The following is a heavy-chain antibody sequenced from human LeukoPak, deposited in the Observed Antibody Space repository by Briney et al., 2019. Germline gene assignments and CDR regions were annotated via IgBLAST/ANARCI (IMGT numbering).Heavy chain of an antibody. Sequence: GGSLRLSCVASGFTFSSYAMHWVRQAPGKGLEYVSAISSNGGSTYYANSVKGRFTISRDNSKNTLYLQMGSLRAEDMAVYYCARLGLARTADYWGQGTLVTVSS. V-gene: IGHV3-64*01. CDR1: GFTFSSYA. J-gene: IGHJ4*02. CDR3: ARLGLARTADY. CDR2: ISSNGGST. D-gene: IGHD3-16*01.